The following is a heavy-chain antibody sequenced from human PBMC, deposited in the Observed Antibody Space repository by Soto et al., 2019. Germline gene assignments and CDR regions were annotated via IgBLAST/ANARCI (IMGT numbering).Heavy chain of an antibody. D-gene: IGHD6-19*01. CDR1: GFSLANYP. J-gene: IGHJ4*02. CDR3: AKGPHTNVGWPYYFES. Sequence: VQLVESGGGLVQPGGSLRLSCVASGFSLANYPMNWVRQTPGKGLEWISYSSPRGDTIYYADSVEGRFTISRDNARNSLSLRMSSLSAEDSALYYCAKGPHTNVGWPYYFESWGQGVPVTVSS. CDR2: SSPRGDTI. V-gene: IGHV3-48*01.